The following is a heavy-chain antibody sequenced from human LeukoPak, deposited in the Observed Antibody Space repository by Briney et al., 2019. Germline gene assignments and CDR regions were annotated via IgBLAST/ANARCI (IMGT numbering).Heavy chain of an antibody. J-gene: IGHJ4*02. V-gene: IGHV1-46*01. Sequence: ASVKVSCKASGYTFTSNYIHWVRQAPGQGLEWMGMIYPRDGSTSYAQKFQGRVTVTRDTSTSTVHMELSGLRSEDTAVYYCATGGGYSSGWYVPLRDDYWGQGTLVTVSS. CDR3: ATGGGYSSGWYVPLRDDY. D-gene: IGHD6-19*01. CDR1: GYTFTSNY. CDR2: IYPRDGST.